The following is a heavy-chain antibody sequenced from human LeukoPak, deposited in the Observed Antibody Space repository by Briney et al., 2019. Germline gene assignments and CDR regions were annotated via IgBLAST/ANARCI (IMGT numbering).Heavy chain of an antibody. CDR2: TYYRSKWYN. Sequence: SQTLSLTCVIPGDSVSSNRGAWNWIRQSPSRGLEWLGRTYYRSKWYNDYAVSVKSRIAINPDTSKNHFSLQLNSVTPEDTAVYYCARGAALGDAFDIWGQGTMVTVSS. V-gene: IGHV6-1*01. CDR1: GDSVSSNRGA. CDR3: ARGAALGDAFDI. D-gene: IGHD5-18*01. J-gene: IGHJ3*02.